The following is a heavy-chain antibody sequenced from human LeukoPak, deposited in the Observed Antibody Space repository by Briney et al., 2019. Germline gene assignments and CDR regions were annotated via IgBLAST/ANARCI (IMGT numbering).Heavy chain of an antibody. D-gene: IGHD2-2*03. CDR3: ARASWISTADAVC. J-gene: IGHJ4*02. Sequence: GGSLRLSCAASGFTFSDYSMNWVRQAPGKGLEWISYIGIDSGNTNYADSVKGRCTLSRDISRNTVYLQLNNLRVEDTAIYYCARASWISTADAVCWGQGTQVTVSS. V-gene: IGHV3-48*01. CDR1: GFTFSDYS. CDR2: IGIDSGNT.